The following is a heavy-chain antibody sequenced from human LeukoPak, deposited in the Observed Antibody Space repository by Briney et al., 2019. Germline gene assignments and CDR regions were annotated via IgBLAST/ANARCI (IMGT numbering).Heavy chain of an antibody. Sequence: GGSLRLSCAASGFTFSSYAMSWVRQAPGKGLEWVSAIATGGATYYADSVEGRLTISRDNSKNTVFLQMNSLRAEDTAVYYCAKQPLRVVGTYDYWGQGTLVTVSS. V-gene: IGHV3-23*01. D-gene: IGHD3-3*01. CDR2: IATGGAT. CDR3: AKQPLRVVGTYDY. J-gene: IGHJ4*02. CDR1: GFTFSSYA.